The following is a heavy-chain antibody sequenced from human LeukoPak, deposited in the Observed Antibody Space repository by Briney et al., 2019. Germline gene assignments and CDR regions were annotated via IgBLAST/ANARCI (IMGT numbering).Heavy chain of an antibody. V-gene: IGHV1-18*01. Sequence: ASVKVSCKASGYPFTSYGISWVRQAPGQGLEWMGWINIYNLDTKYAQKFQGRVTVTIDISTATAYMELRSLRSDDTAVYYCARRHGFYHYMDVWGKGTTVAVSS. D-gene: IGHD3-10*01. CDR1: GYPFTSYG. J-gene: IGHJ6*03. CDR2: INIYNLDT. CDR3: ARRHGFYHYMDV.